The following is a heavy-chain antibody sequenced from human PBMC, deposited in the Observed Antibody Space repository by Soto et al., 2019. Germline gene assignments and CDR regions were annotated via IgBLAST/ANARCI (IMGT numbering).Heavy chain of an antibody. CDR1: GYTFTTYG. Sequence: ASVKVSCKTSGYTFTTYGINWVRQAPGQGLEWMGWISAYNGNTNYSQKLPGRVTISVDTSNNQFSLKLNSMNAADTAGYYLERITVFAGTGPHFEYWGNGILVTV. CDR3: ERITVFAGTGPHFEY. J-gene: IGHJ4*01. D-gene: IGHD3-10*01. V-gene: IGHV1-18*01. CDR2: ISAYNGNT.